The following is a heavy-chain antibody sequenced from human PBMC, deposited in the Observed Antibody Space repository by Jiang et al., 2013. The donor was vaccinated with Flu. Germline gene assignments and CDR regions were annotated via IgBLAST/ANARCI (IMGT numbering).Heavy chain of an antibody. CDR2: INHSGST. V-gene: IGHV4-34*01. CDR1: GGSFSGYY. Sequence: LLKPSETLSLTCAVYGGSFSGYYWSWIRQPPGKGLEWIGEINHSGSTNYNPSLKSRVTISVDTSKNQFSLKLSSVTAADTAVYYCARAKYSSSWDFDYWGQGTLVTVSS. CDR3: ARAKYSSSWDFDY. J-gene: IGHJ4*02. D-gene: IGHD6-13*01.